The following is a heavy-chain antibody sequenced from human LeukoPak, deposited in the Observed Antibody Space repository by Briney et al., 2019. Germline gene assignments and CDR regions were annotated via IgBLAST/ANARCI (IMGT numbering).Heavy chain of an antibody. D-gene: IGHD6-13*01. CDR3: AKVGYSSSWYLHYYYYYMDV. Sequence: PGGSLRLSCAASGFTFSSYGMSWVRQAPGKELEWVSAISGSGGSTYYADSVKGRFTISRDNSKNTLYLQMNSLRAEDTAVYYCAKVGYSSSWYLHYYYYYMDVWGKGTTVTISS. J-gene: IGHJ6*03. CDR2: ISGSGGST. V-gene: IGHV3-23*01. CDR1: GFTFSSYG.